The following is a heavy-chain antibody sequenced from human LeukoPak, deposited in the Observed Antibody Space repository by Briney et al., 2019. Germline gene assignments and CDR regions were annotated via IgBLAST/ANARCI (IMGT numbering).Heavy chain of an antibody. CDR2: IYNNGRT. CDR3: ARGRSSSWSSFDY. Sequence: SETLSLTCTVSGGSISDYYWSWIRQPPGKGLEWIGYIYNNGRTYYNPSLKSRVTISVDTSKNLFSLKVSSVTAADAAVYYCARGRSSSWSSFDYWGQGTLVTVSS. CDR1: GGSISDYY. D-gene: IGHD6-13*01. J-gene: IGHJ4*02. V-gene: IGHV4-4*09.